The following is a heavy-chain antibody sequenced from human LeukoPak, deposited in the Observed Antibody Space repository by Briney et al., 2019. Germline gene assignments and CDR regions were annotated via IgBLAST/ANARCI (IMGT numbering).Heavy chain of an antibody. CDR3: ARVKTDYDFWSGYYNPSYFQH. V-gene: IGHV4-30-4*01. D-gene: IGHD3-3*01. J-gene: IGHJ1*01. CDR1: GGSISSGDYY. Sequence: PSETLSLTCTFSGGSISSGDYYWSWIRQPPGKGLEWIGYIYYSGSTYYNPSLKSRVTISVDTSKNQFSLELSSVTAADTAVYYCARVKTDYDFWSGYYNPSYFQHWGQGTLVTVSS. CDR2: IYYSGST.